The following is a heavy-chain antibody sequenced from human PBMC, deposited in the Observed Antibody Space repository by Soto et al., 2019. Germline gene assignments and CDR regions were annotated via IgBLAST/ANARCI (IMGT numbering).Heavy chain of an antibody. CDR1: GGSISSYY. CDR3: ARDGSGYDSSGYYLYDAFDI. CDR2: IYTTGST. D-gene: IGHD3-22*01. Sequence: QVQLQESGPGLVKPSETLSLTCTVSGGSISSYYGSWIRQPAGKGLEWIGRIYTTGSTNYNTSLKRRVTMSVDTSKNQFSLKLSSVTAADTAVYYCARDGSGYDSSGYYLYDAFDIWGQGKMVTVAA. V-gene: IGHV4-4*07. J-gene: IGHJ3*02.